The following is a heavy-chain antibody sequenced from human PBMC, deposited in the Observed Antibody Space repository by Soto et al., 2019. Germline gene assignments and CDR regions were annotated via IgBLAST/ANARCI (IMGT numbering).Heavy chain of an antibody. D-gene: IGHD4-17*01. CDR1: GGSFSGYY. V-gene: IGHV4-34*01. CDR2: INHSGST. Sequence: SETLSLTCAVYGGSFSGYYWSWIRQPPGKGLEWIGEINHSGSTNYNPSLKSRVTISVDTSKNQFSLKLSSVTAADTAVYYCATKPLYGDYVSFDYWGQGTLVTVSS. J-gene: IGHJ4*02. CDR3: ATKPLYGDYVSFDY.